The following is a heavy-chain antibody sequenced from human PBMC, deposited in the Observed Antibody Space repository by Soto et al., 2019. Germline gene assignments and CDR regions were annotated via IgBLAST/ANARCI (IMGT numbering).Heavy chain of an antibody. J-gene: IGHJ4*01. V-gene: IGHV3-73*02. CDR3: ARLSGDDSTLDY. CDR2: IRSKLNRYAQ. D-gene: IGHD5-12*01. CDR1: GFTFSGSA. Sequence: EVQLVESGGGLVQPGGSLKLSCAASGFTFSGSAIHWVRQASGEGLEWVGRIRSKLNRYAQQYATSVRGRFAISRDHSKNTADLQTDCLNSEDTAVYYCARLSGDDSTLDYWGHGTLVTVSS.